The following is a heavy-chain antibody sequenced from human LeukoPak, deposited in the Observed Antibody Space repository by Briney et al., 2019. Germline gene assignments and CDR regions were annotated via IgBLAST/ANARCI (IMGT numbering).Heavy chain of an antibody. CDR2: ISPNSGGT. V-gene: IGHV1-2*06. CDR3: ARVGPYGTLDY. CDR1: GYPFTCYY. D-gene: IGHD1-1*01. J-gene: IGHJ4*02. Sequence: ASVKVSCKASGYPFTCYYMHWVRQAPGQGLEWMGRISPNSGGTNYAQKFQGRVTMTRDTSISTAYMELSRLRSDDTAVYYCARVGPYGTLDYWGQGTLVTVSS.